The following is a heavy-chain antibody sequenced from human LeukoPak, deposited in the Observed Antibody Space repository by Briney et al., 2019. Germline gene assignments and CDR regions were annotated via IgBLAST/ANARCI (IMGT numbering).Heavy chain of an antibody. J-gene: IGHJ4*02. CDR2: INHSGST. Sequence: AETLSLTCAVYGGSFSGYYWSWIRQPPGKGLEWIGEINHSGSTNYNPSLKRRVTISVDTSKNQFSLKLSSVTAADTAVYYCATPRIRFLEWLPSTWGQGTLVTVSS. V-gene: IGHV4-34*01. D-gene: IGHD3-3*01. CDR3: ATPRIRFLEWLPST. CDR1: GGSFSGYY.